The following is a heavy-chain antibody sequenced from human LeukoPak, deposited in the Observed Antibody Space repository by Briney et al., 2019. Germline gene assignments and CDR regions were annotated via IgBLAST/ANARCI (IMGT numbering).Heavy chain of an antibody. CDR2: IYYSGST. J-gene: IGHJ6*03. V-gene: IGHV4-39*07. CDR1: GGSISSSSYY. CDR3: ARAPIYYYYYMDV. Sequence: PSETLSLTCTVSGGSISSSSYYWGWIRQPPGKGLEWIGSIYYSGSTYYNPSLKSRVTISVDTSKNQFSLKLSSVTAADTAVYYCARAPIYYYYYMDVWGKGTTVTVSS.